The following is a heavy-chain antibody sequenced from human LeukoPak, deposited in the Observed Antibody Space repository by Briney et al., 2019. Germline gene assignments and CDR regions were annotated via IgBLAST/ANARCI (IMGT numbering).Heavy chain of an antibody. CDR1: GDSVSSNSAA. Sequence: SQTLTLTCAISGDSVSSNSAAWNWIRQPPSRGLEWLGRTYYRSKWYNDYAVSVKSRITINPDTSKNQFSLQLNSVTPEDTAVYYCARGFYYTGMDVWGQGTTVTVSS. D-gene: IGHD3-10*01. J-gene: IGHJ6*02. CDR3: ARGFYYTGMDV. CDR2: TYYRSKWYN. V-gene: IGHV6-1*01.